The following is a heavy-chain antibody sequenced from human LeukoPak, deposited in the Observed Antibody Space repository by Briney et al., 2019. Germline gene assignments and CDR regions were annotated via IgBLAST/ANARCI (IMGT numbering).Heavy chain of an antibody. CDR1: GYTFTHHG. D-gene: IGHD6-19*01. Sequence: ASVKVSCKASGYTFTHHGISWVRQAPGQGLEWMGWISCYNGDTHYAQKFQGRVTMTTDKSTSTAYMKVRSLRSDDTAVYYCARDPSNTSGYYAYFDNWGQGTLVTVSS. V-gene: IGHV1-18*01. CDR3: ARDPSNTSGYYAYFDN. CDR2: ISCYNGDT. J-gene: IGHJ4*02.